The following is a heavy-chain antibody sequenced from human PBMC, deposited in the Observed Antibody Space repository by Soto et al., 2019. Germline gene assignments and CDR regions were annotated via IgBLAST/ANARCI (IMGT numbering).Heavy chain of an antibody. CDR3: AGRCDGTNCLAHFDY. V-gene: IGHV1-69*06. CDR1: GGTFNNYV. J-gene: IGHJ4*02. D-gene: IGHD2-2*01. Sequence: SVKVSCKASGGTFNNYVINWVRQAPGQGLEWMAGIIPIFGTPNYAQKFQGRVTITADKSTSTAYMELNGLRSEDTAVYYCAGRCDGTNCLAHFDYWGQGTLVTVSS. CDR2: IIPIFGTP.